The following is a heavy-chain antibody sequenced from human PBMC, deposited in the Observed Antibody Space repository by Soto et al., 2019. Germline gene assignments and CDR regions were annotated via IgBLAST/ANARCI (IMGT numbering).Heavy chain of an antibody. Sequence: SETLSLTCAVYGGSFSGYYWSWIRQPPGKGLEWIGEINHSGSTNYNPSLKSRVTISVDTSKNQFSLKLSSVTAADTAVYYCAREGLQHGGFYYYYYMDVWGKGTTVTVSS. J-gene: IGHJ6*03. V-gene: IGHV4-34*01. CDR3: AREGLQHGGFYYYYYMDV. CDR1: GGSFSGYY. D-gene: IGHD5-18*01. CDR2: INHSGST.